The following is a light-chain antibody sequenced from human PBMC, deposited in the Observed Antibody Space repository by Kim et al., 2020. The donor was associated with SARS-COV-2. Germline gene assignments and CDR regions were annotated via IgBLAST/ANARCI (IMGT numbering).Light chain of an antibody. J-gene: IGKJ2*01. CDR1: QSISDW. CDR2: KAS. CDR3: QHYIRYPYT. V-gene: IGKV1-5*03. Sequence: ASGGDRVTITCRASQSISDWLAWYQQKPGKAPNLLIYKASSLESGVPSRFSASGSGTEFTLTINSLQPDDFATYYCQHYIRYPYTFGQGTKLEI.